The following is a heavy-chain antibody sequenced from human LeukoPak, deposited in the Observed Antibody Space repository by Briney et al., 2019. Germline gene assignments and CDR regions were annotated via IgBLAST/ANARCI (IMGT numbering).Heavy chain of an antibody. J-gene: IGHJ4*02. D-gene: IGHD3-16*01. V-gene: IGHV3-21*01. CDR3: ARDPEGFGATYFDY. Sequence: GGSLRLSCVASGFSFSCYNMNWVRQAPGKGLGWVSFICRSASKIYYAASVKGRFTISRDNAKNSFYLQMNSLRAEDTAVVCCARDPEGFGATYFDYWGQGTLVTVSS. CDR1: GFSFSCYN. CDR2: ICRSASKI.